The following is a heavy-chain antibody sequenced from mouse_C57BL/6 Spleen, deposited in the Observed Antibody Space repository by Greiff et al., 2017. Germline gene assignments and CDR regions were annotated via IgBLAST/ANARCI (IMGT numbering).Heavy chain of an antibody. CDR3: ARADYFDY. Sequence: EVKLMESEGGLVQPGSSMKLSCTASGFTFSDYYMAWVRQVPEKGLEWVANINYDGSSTYYLESLKSRFSISRDNAKNILYLQMSSLKSEDTATYYCARADYFDYWGQGTTLTVSS. J-gene: IGHJ2*01. V-gene: IGHV5-16*01. CDR1: GFTFSDYY. CDR2: INYDGSST.